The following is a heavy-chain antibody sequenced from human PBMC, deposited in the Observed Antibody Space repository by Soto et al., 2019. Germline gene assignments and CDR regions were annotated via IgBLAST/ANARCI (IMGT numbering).Heavy chain of an antibody. V-gene: IGHV6-1*01. CDR1: GDSVSSSSVT. CDR3: VRLIGNSWLDF. Sequence: QVQLQQSEPGLVKPSQTLSLTCAISGDSVSSSSVTWNWLRQSPSRGLEWLGRTYYRAKWYNDYAESVKSRITTAPDTSKHQYSLHLNSVTPEDTAVYYCVRLIGNSWLDFWGQGTLVTVSS. CDR2: TYYRAKWYN. J-gene: IGHJ5*01. D-gene: IGHD1-26*01.